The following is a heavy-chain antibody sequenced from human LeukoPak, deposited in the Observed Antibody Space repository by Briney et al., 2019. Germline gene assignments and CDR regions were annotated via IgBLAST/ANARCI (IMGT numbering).Heavy chain of an antibody. Sequence: SETLSLTCTVSGGSISSYYWSWIRQPPGKGLEWIGYIHYSGSTTYNPSLKSRVTISVDTSKNQFSLKLSSVTAADTAVYYCARVCFGGSWTYNWFDPWGQGTLVTVSS. D-gene: IGHD2-15*01. V-gene: IGHV4-59*08. CDR1: GGSISSYY. CDR2: IHYSGST. J-gene: IGHJ5*02. CDR3: ARVCFGGSWTYNWFDP.